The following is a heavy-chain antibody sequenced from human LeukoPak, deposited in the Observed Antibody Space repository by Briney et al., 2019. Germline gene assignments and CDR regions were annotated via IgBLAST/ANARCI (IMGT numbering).Heavy chain of an antibody. V-gene: IGHV1-24*01. CDR1: GYTLTELS. CDR3: ATVRERKRGYSSDVFNI. CDR2: FDPEDGET. D-gene: IGHD5-12*01. Sequence: ASVKVSCKVSGYTLTELSMHWVRQAPGKGLEWMGGFDPEDGETIYAQKFQGRVTMTEDTSTDTAYMELSSLRSEDTAVYYCATVRERKRGYSSDVFNIWGQGTVVTVSS. J-gene: IGHJ3*02.